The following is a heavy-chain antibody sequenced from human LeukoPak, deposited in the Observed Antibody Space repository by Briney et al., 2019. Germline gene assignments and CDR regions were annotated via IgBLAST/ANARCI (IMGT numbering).Heavy chain of an antibody. Sequence: ASVKVSCKASGYTFTSYDINWVRQATGQGLEWMGWINPNSGGTSYAQKFQGRVTMTRDTSISTAYMELSRLRSDDTAVYYCARGSTVVTPRLAFDIWGQGTMVTVPS. V-gene: IGHV1-2*02. J-gene: IGHJ3*02. CDR1: GYTFTSYD. CDR3: ARGSTVVTPRLAFDI. D-gene: IGHD4-23*01. CDR2: INPNSGGT.